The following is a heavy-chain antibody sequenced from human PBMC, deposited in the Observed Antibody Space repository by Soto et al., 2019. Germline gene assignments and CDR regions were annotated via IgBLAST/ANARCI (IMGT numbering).Heavy chain of an antibody. J-gene: IGHJ5*02. V-gene: IGHV4-4*02. CDR1: GGTIRSPDW. D-gene: IGHD6-19*01. CDR2: IFQSGST. CDR3: ARGRGRYSSGWSWFDP. Sequence: SETLSLTCGVSGGTIRSPDWWTWVRQPPGKGLEWIGEIFQSGSTNYTPSLESRVTISVVKSKNQFSLTLTSVTAADTAVYFCARGRGRYSSGWSWFDPWGQGILVTVSS.